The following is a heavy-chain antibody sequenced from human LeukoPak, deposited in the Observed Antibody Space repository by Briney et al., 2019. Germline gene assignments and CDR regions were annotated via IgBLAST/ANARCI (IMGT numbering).Heavy chain of an antibody. J-gene: IGHJ4*02. CDR3: ARDLKMGYSSGRYSWGTGSSNDY. D-gene: IGHD6-19*01. V-gene: IGHV1-18*01. CDR1: GYTFTSYA. CDR2: IIAYNGNT. Sequence: GASVKVSCKASGYTFTSYAMNWVRQAPGQGLEWMGWIIAYNGNTNYAQKLQGRVTMTTDTSTSTAYMEPRSLRSDDTAVYYCARDLKMGYSSGRYSWGTGSSNDYWGQGTLVTVSS.